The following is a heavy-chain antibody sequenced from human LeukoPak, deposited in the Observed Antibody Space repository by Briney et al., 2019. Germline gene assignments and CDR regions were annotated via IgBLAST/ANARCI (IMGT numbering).Heavy chain of an antibody. J-gene: IGHJ4*02. D-gene: IGHD6-19*01. CDR3: ARGLGIAVAGAFDY. Sequence: PSETLSLTCAVYGGSFSGYYWSWIRQPRGKGLEWIGEINHSGSTNYNPSLKSRVTISVDTSKNQFSLKLSSVTAADTAVYYCARGLGIAVAGAFDYWGQGTLVTVSS. V-gene: IGHV4-34*01. CDR1: GGSFSGYY. CDR2: INHSGST.